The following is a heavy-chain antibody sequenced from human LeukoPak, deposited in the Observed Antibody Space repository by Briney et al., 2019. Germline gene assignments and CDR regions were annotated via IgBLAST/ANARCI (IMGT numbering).Heavy chain of an antibody. V-gene: IGHV4-59*01. D-gene: IGHD3-16*02. CDR2: IYYSGST. CDR1: GGSTSSYY. Sequence: SETLSLTCTVSGGSTSSYYWNWIRQPPGKGLEWIGNIYYSGSTNYNPSLKSRVTISVDTSKNQFSLKLTSVTEADTAVYYCARYDVWGSYRAFDYWGQGTLVTVSS. CDR3: ARYDVWGSYRAFDY. J-gene: IGHJ4*02.